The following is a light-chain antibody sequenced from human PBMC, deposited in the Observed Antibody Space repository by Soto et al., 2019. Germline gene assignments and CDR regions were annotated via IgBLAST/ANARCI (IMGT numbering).Light chain of an antibody. CDR1: QSLLNSFYNKNY. CDR3: QHYYSPPLT. J-gene: IGKJ4*01. CDR2: WAS. Sequence: IVMTQSPESLAVSLGERATINCKSSQSLLNSFYNKNYLAWYQQKPGQPPQLLLYWASTRESGVPDRFSGSGSGTDFTLTISSLQAEDVAVYYCQHYYSPPLTFGGGTTVEIK. V-gene: IGKV4-1*01.